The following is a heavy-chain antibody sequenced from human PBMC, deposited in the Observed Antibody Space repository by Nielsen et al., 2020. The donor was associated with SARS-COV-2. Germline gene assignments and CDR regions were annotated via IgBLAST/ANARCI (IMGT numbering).Heavy chain of an antibody. CDR1: GFTFDDYA. D-gene: IGHD3-10*01. J-gene: IGHJ5*02. CDR2: ISWNSGSI. CDR3: ATGSGPYP. V-gene: IGHV3-9*01. Sequence: SLKISCAASGFTFDDYAMHWVRQAPGKGLEWVSGISWNSGSIGYADSVKGRFTISRDNAKNSLYLQMNSLRAEDTALYYCATGSGPYPWGQGTLVTVSS.